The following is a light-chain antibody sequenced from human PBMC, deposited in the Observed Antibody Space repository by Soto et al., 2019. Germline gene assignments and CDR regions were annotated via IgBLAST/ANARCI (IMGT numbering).Light chain of an antibody. CDR2: GAS. CDR3: QQYGSSPYT. J-gene: IGKJ2*01. Sequence: IVLAQSPGTLSLSPGERATLSCRASQSVSSFYLAWYQQRPGQAPRLLIYGASSRATVIPDRFSGSGSGTDFTLTISRLEPEDFAVYYGQQYGSSPYTFGQGTKLEI. CDR1: QSVSSFY. V-gene: IGKV3-20*01.